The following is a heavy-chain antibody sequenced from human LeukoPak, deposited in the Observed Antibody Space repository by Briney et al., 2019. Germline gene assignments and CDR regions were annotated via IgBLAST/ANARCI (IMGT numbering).Heavy chain of an antibody. CDR2: INPNSGGT. J-gene: IGHJ3*02. V-gene: IGHV1-2*02. CDR3: ARDSPYYDSSGYYGGTFDI. D-gene: IGHD3-22*01. Sequence: ASVKVSCKASGYTFTGYYMHWVRQAPGQGLEWMGWINPNSGGTNYAQKLQGRVTMTRDTSISTAYMELSRLRSDNTAVYYCARDSPYYDSSGYYGGTFDIWGQGTMVTVSS. CDR1: GYTFTGYY.